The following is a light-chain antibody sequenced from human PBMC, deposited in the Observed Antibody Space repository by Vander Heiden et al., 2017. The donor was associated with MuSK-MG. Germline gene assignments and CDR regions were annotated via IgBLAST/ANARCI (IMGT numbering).Light chain of an antibody. V-gene: IGKV1-39*01. Sequence: DIQMTQSPSSLPTSVGDRVTIPSRASQSIGSYLNWHQQKPGKAPKVLIYAASSLAGGVASRCSGSGSVTDFTLTISRLQPEVSATYFCHQGNTTPWTFGQGTKVEIK. CDR1: QSIGSY. J-gene: IGKJ1*01. CDR2: AAS. CDR3: HQGNTTPWT.